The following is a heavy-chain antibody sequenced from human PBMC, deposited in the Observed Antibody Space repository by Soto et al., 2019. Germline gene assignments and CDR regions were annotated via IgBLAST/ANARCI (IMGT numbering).Heavy chain of an antibody. V-gene: IGHV4-34*01. CDR2: INHSGST. Sequence: QVQLQQWGAGLLKPSETLSLTCAVYGGSFSGYYWSWIRQPPGKGLEWIGEINHSGSTNYNPSLKSRVTISVDTSKNQFSLKLSSVTAADTAVYYCASHYYYYMYVWGKGTTVTVSS. J-gene: IGHJ6*03. CDR1: GGSFSGYY. CDR3: ASHYYYYMYV.